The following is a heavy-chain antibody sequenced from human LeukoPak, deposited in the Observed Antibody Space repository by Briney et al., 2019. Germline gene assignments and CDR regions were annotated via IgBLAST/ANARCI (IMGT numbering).Heavy chain of an antibody. CDR3: SSESRY. V-gene: IGHV3-48*02. D-gene: IGHD3-22*01. CDR1: GFTFSGYE. Sequence: GGSLRPSCAASGFTFSGYEMNWVRQAPGKGLEWVSYISSSGSTIYYADSVKGRFTISRDNAKNSLYLQMSSLRDEDTAMYYCSSESRYWGQGTLVIVSS. CDR2: ISSSGSTI. J-gene: IGHJ4*02.